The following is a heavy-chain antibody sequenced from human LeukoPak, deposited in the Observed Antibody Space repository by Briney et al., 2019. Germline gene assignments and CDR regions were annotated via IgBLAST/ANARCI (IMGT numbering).Heavy chain of an antibody. CDR1: GFTFSSYS. D-gene: IGHD2-2*01. CDR2: ISSSSSTI. CDR3: ASRYCTSTNCYAFDI. Sequence: PGGSLRLSCAASGFTFSSYSMNWVRQAPGKGLEWVSYISSSSSTIYYADSVKGRFTISRDNAENSLFLQMNSLRAEDTAVYYCASRYCTSTNCYAFDIWGQGTMVTVSS. J-gene: IGHJ3*02. V-gene: IGHV3-48*04.